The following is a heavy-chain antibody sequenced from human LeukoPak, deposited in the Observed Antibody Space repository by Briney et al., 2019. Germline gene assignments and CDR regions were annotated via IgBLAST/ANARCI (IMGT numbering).Heavy chain of an antibody. J-gene: IGHJ4*02. CDR1: GFTFSSYA. CDR3: AKDYLWDSSGYYWDY. V-gene: IGHV3-23*01. D-gene: IGHD3-22*01. Sequence: GGSLRLSCAASGFTFSSYAMSWVRQAPGKGLEWVSAISGSGGSTYYADSVKGRFTISRDNSKNTLYLQMNSLRAEDTAVYYCAKDYLWDSSGYYWDYWGQGTLVTVSS. CDR2: ISGSGGST.